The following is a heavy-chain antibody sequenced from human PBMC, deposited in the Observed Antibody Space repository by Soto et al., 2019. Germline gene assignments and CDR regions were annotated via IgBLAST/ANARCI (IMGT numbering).Heavy chain of an antibody. J-gene: IGHJ4*02. Sequence: GASVKVSCKASGYTFTSYGISWVRQAPGQGLEWMGWISAYNGNTNYAQKLQGRVTMTTDTSTSTAYMELRSLRSDDTAVYYCARDLVYGDYNGVFDYWGQGTLVTVSS. CDR2: ISAYNGNT. D-gene: IGHD4-17*01. CDR1: GYTFTSYG. CDR3: ARDLVYGDYNGVFDY. V-gene: IGHV1-18*01.